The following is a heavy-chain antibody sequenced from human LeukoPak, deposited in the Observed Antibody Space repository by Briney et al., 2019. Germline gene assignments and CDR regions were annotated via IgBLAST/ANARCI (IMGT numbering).Heavy chain of an antibody. CDR1: GGSISSSSYY. D-gene: IGHD5-18*01. J-gene: IGHJ4*02. V-gene: IGHV4-39*01. CDR3: ARLRGYSYYY. Sequence: SETLSLTCTVSGGSISSSSYYWGWIRQPPGKGLEWIGSIYYSGSTYYNPSLKSRVTISVDTSKNQFSLKLSSVTAADTAVYYCARLRGYSYYYWGQGTLVTVSS. CDR2: IYYSGST.